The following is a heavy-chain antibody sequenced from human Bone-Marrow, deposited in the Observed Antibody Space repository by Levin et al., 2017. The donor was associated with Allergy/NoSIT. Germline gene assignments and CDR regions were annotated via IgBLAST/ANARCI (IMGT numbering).Heavy chain of an antibody. D-gene: IGHD6-19*01. CDR2: ISKTGINT. J-gene: IGHJ6*02. V-gene: IGHV3-23*01. CDR1: GFTFSTYA. Sequence: GGSLRLSCAASGFTFSTYAMSWVRQAPGKGLEWVSSISKTGINTHYADSVKGRFIISRDNSKNTLYPKMNRLRAEDTSIYLCAKDALISMAGGFYQDHCMDVWGQGTTVTVT. CDR3: AKDALISMAGGFYQDHCMDV.